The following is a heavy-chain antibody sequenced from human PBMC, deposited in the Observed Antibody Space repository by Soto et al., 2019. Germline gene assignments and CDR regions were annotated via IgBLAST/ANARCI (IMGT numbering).Heavy chain of an antibody. J-gene: IGHJ3*02. CDR1: GGSISSGGYH. CDR3: ARDSAIAARAFDI. D-gene: IGHD6-6*01. V-gene: IGHV4-31*03. CDR2: IYYSGST. Sequence: KPSETLSLTCTVSGGSISSGGYHWNWIRQHPGKGLEWIGSIYYSGSTYYNPSLKSRVTISVDTSKNQFSLKLSSVTAADTAVYYCARDSAIAARAFDIWGQGTMVTSSS.